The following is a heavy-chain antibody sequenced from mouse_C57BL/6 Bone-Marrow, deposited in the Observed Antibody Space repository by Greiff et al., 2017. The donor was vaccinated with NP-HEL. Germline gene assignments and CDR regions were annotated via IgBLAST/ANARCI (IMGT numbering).Heavy chain of an antibody. CDR2: ISYDGSN. D-gene: IGHD2-1*01. Sequence: EVQLQESGPGLVKPSQSLSLTCSVTGYSITSGYYWNWIRQFPGNKLEWMGYISYDGSNNYNPSLKNRISITRDTSKNQFFLKLNSVTTEDTATYYCASIYSYYFDYWGQGTTLTVSS. CDR1: GYSITSGYY. V-gene: IGHV3-6*01. J-gene: IGHJ2*01. CDR3: ASIYSYYFDY.